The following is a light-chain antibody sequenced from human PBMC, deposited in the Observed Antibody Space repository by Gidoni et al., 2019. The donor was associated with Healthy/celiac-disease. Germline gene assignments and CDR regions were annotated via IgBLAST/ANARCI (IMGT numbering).Light chain of an antibody. Sequence: QSVLTQPPSASGPPGQRVTISCSGSRPNIGSNTVNWYQQLPGTAPKLLIYTNNQRPSGVPDRFSGSKSGTSASLAISGLQSEDEADYYCAAWDDSLNGRVFGGGTKLTV. CDR2: TNN. J-gene: IGLJ3*02. CDR1: RPNIGSNT. CDR3: AAWDDSLNGRV. V-gene: IGLV1-44*01.